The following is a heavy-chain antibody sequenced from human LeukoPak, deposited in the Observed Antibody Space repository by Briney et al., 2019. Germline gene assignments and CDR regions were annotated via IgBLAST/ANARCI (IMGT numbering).Heavy chain of an antibody. CDR3: AKGTRIAAAGVFDY. CDR1: GFTFTTYG. D-gene: IGHD6-13*01. V-gene: IGHV3-23*01. CDR2: ISGSGGST. J-gene: IGHJ4*02. Sequence: PGGTLRLSCAASGFTFTTYGMSWLRQAPGKGLEGVPGISGSGGSTYYADSVKGRLTISRDNSKYTLYLQMKSLRDDDTAVYYCAKGTRIAAAGVFDYWGQGNLVTVSS.